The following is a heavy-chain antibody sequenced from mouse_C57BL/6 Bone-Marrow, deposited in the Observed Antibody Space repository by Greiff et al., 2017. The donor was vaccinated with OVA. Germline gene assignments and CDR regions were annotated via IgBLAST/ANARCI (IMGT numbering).Heavy chain of an antibody. Sequence: SGAELVKPGASVKISCKASGYAFSSYWMNWVKQRPGKGLEWIGQIYPGDGDTNYNGKFKGKATLTADKSSSTAYMQLSSLTSEDSAVYYCARGLLRNYFDYWGQGTTLTVSS. J-gene: IGHJ2*01. CDR2: IYPGDGDT. V-gene: IGHV1-80*01. D-gene: IGHD1-1*01. CDR1: GYAFSSYW. CDR3: ARGLLRNYFDY.